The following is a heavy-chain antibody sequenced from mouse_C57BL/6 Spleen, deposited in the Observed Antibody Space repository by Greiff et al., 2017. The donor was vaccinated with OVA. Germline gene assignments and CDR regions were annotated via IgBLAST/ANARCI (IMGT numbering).Heavy chain of an antibody. V-gene: IGHV6-3*01. CDR3: TGYDYFYYAMDY. CDR1: GFTFSNYW. D-gene: IGHD2-4*01. CDR2: IRLKSDNYAT. Sequence: EVMLVESGGGLVQPGGSMKLSCVASGFTFSNYWMNWVRQSPEKGLEWVAQIRLKSDNYATHYAESVKGRFTISRDDSKSSVYLQMNNLRAEDTGIYYCTGYDYFYYAMDYWGQGTSVTVSS. J-gene: IGHJ4*01.